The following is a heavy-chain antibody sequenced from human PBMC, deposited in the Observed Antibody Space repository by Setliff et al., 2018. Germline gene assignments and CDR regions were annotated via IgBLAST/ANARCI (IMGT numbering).Heavy chain of an antibody. CDR2: IWYDGSHE. CDR3: ANDVRGGVYEI. Sequence: AGSLRLSCAASGFTFSPYGMHWVRQAPGKGLEWVAVIWYDGSHEFYADSVKGRLTISRDNAKNSLYLQMNSLRVEDTAVYYCANDVRGGVYEIWGQGTMVTVSS. D-gene: IGHD3-16*01. CDR1: GFTFSPYG. J-gene: IGHJ3*02. V-gene: IGHV3-33*03.